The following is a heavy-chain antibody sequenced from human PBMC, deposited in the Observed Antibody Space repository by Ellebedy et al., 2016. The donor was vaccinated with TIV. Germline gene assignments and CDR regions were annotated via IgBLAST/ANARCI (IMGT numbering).Heavy chain of an antibody. CDR1: GYTFNTED. CDR2: MTPQDGKT. V-gene: IGHV1-8*01. Sequence: AASVKVSCKASGYTFNTEDINWVQQATGQGLEWMGWMTPQDGKTGYAQKFQGRLTLTRDTSITTAYLELSSLTSEDTAVYFCARGAGSYRNWGQGTLVTVSS. D-gene: IGHD3-10*01. CDR3: ARGAGSYRN. J-gene: IGHJ4*02.